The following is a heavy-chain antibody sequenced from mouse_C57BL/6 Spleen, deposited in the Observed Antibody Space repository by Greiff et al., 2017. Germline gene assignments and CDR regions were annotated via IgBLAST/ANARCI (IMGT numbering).Heavy chain of an antibody. Sequence: QVQLQQSGAELVKPGASVKMSCKASGYAFSSYWMNWVKQRPGKGLEWIGKIYPGDGDTNYNEKFKGKATLTADKSSSTAYMQLSSLTSEDSAVYFCARDYDGSSDCAMDYWGQGTSVTVSS. J-gene: IGHJ4*01. CDR2: IYPGDGDT. CDR3: ARDYDGSSDCAMDY. CDR1: GYAFSSYW. D-gene: IGHD1-1*01. V-gene: IGHV1-80*01.